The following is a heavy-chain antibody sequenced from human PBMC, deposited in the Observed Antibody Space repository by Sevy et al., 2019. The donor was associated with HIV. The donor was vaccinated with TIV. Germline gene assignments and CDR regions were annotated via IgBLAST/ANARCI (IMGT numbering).Heavy chain of an antibody. CDR2: IIPILGTV. CDR1: GGTVSSYG. V-gene: IGHV1-69*13. J-gene: IGHJ4*02. Sequence: ASVKVSCKASGGTVSSYGISWVRQAPGQGLEWMGGIIPILGTVNYAQKFQGRVTITADESTKTAYMELSSLRSEDTAVYSCARGGGNGWYYFDYWGQETLVTVSS. D-gene: IGHD6-19*01. CDR3: ARGGGNGWYYFDY.